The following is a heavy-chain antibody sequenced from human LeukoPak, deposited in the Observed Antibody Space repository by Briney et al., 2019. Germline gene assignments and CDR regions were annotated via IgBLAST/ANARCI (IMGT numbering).Heavy chain of an antibody. CDR1: GFTFSDYI. J-gene: IGHJ3*02. Sequence: GGSLRLSCAASGFTFSDYIMHWVRQAPGKGLECVSYNSSSSNYIHYADSEKGRFTTSRDNAKNSLYPQMNSLRAEDTAVYYCARECMDTTMVDAFDIWGQGTMVTVSS. D-gene: IGHD5-18*01. CDR2: NSSSSNYI. V-gene: IGHV3-21*01. CDR3: ARECMDTTMVDAFDI.